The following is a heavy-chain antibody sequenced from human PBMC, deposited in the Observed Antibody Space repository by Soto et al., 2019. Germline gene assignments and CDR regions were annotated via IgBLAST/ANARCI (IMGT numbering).Heavy chain of an antibody. J-gene: IGHJ6*02. CDR1: GFTFSSYA. D-gene: IGHD2-15*01. CDR3: AKDEPILSYCSGGSCYSPYYGMDV. CDR2: ISGSGGST. V-gene: IGHV3-23*01. Sequence: GESLKISCAASGFTFSSYAMSWVRQAPGKGLEWVSAISGSGGSTYYADSVKGRFTISRDNSKNTLYLQMNSLRAEDTAVYYCAKDEPILSYCSGGSCYSPYYGMDVWGQGTTVTVSS.